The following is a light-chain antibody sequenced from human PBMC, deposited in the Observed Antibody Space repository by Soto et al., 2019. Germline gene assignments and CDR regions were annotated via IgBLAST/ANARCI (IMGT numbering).Light chain of an antibody. CDR1: QSVPSNY. CDR3: QQYGSNPSIT. V-gene: IGKV3-20*01. Sequence: IVLTQSTGTLSLSPGERATLSCRASQSVPSNYVAWYQQKPGQAPRLLIYAASSRTTGIPDRFSGSWSGTDFTLTISRLEPEDFAVYYCQQYGSNPSITFGQGTRLEIK. CDR2: AAS. J-gene: IGKJ5*01.